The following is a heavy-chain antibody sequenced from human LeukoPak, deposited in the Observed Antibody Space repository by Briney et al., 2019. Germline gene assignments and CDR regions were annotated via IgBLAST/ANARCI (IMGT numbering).Heavy chain of an antibody. J-gene: IGHJ6*03. CDR3: ARFAAGGSYYYYIDV. Sequence: GRSLRLSCAASGFTFSSYAMHWVRQAPGKGLEWVAVILYDGSNKYYADSVKGRFTISRDNSKNTLYLQMNSLRADDTAVYYCARFAAGGSYYYYIDVWGKGTTVTVSS. CDR1: GFTFSSYA. CDR2: ILYDGSNK. V-gene: IGHV3-30-3*01. D-gene: IGHD6-25*01.